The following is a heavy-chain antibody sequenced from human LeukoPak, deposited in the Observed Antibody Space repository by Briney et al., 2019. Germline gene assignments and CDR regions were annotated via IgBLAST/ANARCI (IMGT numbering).Heavy chain of an antibody. D-gene: IGHD3-16*01. CDR2: INSDGSST. CDR3: AKGRAFGYLEYFQH. CDR1: GFTFSSYW. V-gene: IGHV3-74*01. Sequence: GGSLRLSCAASGFTFSSYWMHWVRQAPGKGLVWVSRINSDGSSTSYADSVKGRFTISRDNSKNTLYLQMNSLRAEDTAVYYCAKGRAFGYLEYFQHWGQGTLVTVSS. J-gene: IGHJ1*01.